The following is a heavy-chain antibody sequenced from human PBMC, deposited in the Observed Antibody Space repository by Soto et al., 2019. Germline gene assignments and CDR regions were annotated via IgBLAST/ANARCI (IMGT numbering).Heavy chain of an antibody. Sequence: GGSLRLSCAASGFGFSTFSINWVRQAPGKGLEWLSSISSSGDYIYYADSVKGRFTISRDNAKNSVFLQMDSLRVEDTAVYYCARDSGGERDFDYWGPGTLVTVSS. J-gene: IGHJ4*02. D-gene: IGHD2-15*01. CDR1: GFGFSTFS. V-gene: IGHV3-21*01. CDR3: ARDSGGERDFDY. CDR2: ISSSGDYI.